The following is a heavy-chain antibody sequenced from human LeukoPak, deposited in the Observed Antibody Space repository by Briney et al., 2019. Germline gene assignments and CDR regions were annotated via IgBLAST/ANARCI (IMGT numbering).Heavy chain of an antibody. CDR2: ISGSGSTT. V-gene: IGHV3-23*01. CDR1: GFTFSSYA. CDR3: AKDPDSSGYYPGY. J-gene: IGHJ4*02. Sequence: PGGSLRLSCAASGFTFSSYAMNWVRQAPGEGLEWVSVISGSGSTTYYADSVKGRFTISRDNSKNTLSLQMNSLRAEDTAVYYCAKDPDSSGYYPGYWGQGTLVTVSS. D-gene: IGHD3-22*01.